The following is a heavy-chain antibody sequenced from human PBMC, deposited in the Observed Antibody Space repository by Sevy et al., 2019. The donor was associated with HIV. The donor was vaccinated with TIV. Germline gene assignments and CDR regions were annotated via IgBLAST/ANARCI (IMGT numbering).Heavy chain of an antibody. Sequence: GGSLRLSCAASGFTFSDYYMNWIRQAPGKGLEWVSYISGSGTSRHYANFVKGRFTISRDNAKNSLYLEMTSLRVEDTAVYYCARDPPGIYSSSGYLDYWGQGILVTVSS. CDR2: ISGSGTSR. V-gene: IGHV3-11*01. D-gene: IGHD6-13*01. J-gene: IGHJ4*02. CDR3: ARDPPGIYSSSGYLDY. CDR1: GFTFSDYY.